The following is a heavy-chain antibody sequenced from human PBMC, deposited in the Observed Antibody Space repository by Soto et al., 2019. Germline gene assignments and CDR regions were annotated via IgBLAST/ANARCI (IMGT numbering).Heavy chain of an antibody. J-gene: IGHJ3*02. CDR2: MNPNSGNT. D-gene: IGHD2-2*01. V-gene: IGHV1-8*01. CDR3: AGSSQPDAFDI. Sequence: QVQLVQSGAEVKKPGASVEVSCKASGYSFTSYDINWVRQATGQGLEWMGWMNPNSGNTGYAQKFQGRVTMTRNSSISTAYMQLSSLTSEDTAVYYCAGSSQPDAFDIWGQGTMVTVSS. CDR1: GYSFTSYD.